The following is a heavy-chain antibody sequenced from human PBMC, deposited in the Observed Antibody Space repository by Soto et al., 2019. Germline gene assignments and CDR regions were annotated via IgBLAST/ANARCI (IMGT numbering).Heavy chain of an antibody. CDR3: AREDYYYDSSGYYY. CDR2: ISSSSYI. Sequence: GGSLRLSCAASGFTFSSYSMNWVRQAPGKGLEWVSSISSSSYIYYADSVKGRFTISRDNAKNSLYLQMNSLRAEDTAVYYCAREDYYYDSSGYYYWGQGTLVTVSS. D-gene: IGHD3-22*01. J-gene: IGHJ4*02. CDR1: GFTFSSYS. V-gene: IGHV3-21*01.